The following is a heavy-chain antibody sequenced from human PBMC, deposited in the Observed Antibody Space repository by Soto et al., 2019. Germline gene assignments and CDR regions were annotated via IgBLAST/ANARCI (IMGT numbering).Heavy chain of an antibody. CDR1: GFSFTGYY. CDR2: INAHSGGT. CDR3: AKGLTPQLPFWLVP. Sequence: EASVKVSCKASGFSFTGYYIHWLRQAPGQGLEWMGWINAHSGGTEYAQKFQGRVTLTRDTSIATAYLTLTSLTSDDTALYYCAKGLTPQLPFWLVPWGQGTQVTVSS. V-gene: IGHV1-2*02. D-gene: IGHD6-6*01. J-gene: IGHJ5*02.